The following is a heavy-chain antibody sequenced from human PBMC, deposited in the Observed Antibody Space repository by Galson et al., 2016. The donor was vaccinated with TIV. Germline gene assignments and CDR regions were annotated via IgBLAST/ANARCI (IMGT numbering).Heavy chain of an antibody. J-gene: IGHJ4*02. V-gene: IGHV4-61*02. CDR3: ARSVRGPYYYDSTGYPYYFDY. CDR2: IHSTGST. CDR1: SGSISSGNSY. D-gene: IGHD3-22*01. Sequence: LSLTCTVSSGSISSGNSYWSWLRQPAGKGLEWIGRIHSTGSTNYNPSLKSRLTISVDTSKNQFSLKLTSVTAADTAVYYCARSVRGPYYYDSTGYPYYFDYWGQGTLVTVSS.